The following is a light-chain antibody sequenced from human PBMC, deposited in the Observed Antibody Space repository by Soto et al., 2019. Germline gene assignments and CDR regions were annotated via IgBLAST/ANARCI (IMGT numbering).Light chain of an antibody. CDR2: AAS. J-gene: IGKJ1*01. V-gene: IGKV1-39*01. CDR3: QQSYSTPRT. CDR1: QSISSY. Sequence: DIQMTQSPSSLSASVGDRVTITCRASQSISSYLNWYQQKPEKAPKLLIYAASSLQSGVPSRFSGSGSGTDSTLTISSLQPEDFATYYCQQSYSTPRTFGQGTKVEIK.